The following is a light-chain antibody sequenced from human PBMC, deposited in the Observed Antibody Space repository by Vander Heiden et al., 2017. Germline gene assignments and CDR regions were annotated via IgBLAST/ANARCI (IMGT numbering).Light chain of an antibody. J-gene: IGKJ3*01. Sequence: DIQMTQSPSSLAASVGDSVTITCQSSQDISKYLDWYQQKPGKAPKLLIYEASNLETGVPSRFSGSGSGTDFTFTISRLQPEDIATYFCQQHGNFPFTFGPGTKVDIK. CDR2: EAS. CDR3: QQHGNFPFT. CDR1: QDISKY. V-gene: IGKV1-33*01.